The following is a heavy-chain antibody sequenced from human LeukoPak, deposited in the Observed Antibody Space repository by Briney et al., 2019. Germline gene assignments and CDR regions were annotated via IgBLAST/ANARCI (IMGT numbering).Heavy chain of an antibody. V-gene: IGHV3-30*02. CDR2: IRYDGSNK. CDR3: AKDAGKQWLAPFDY. CDR1: GFTFSSYG. J-gene: IGHJ4*02. Sequence: PGGSLRLSCAASGFTFSSYGMHWVRQAPGKGLEWVAFIRYDGSNKYYADSVKGRFTISRDNSKNTLYLQMNSLRAEDTAVYSCAKDAGKQWLAPFDYWGQGTLVTVSS. D-gene: IGHD6-19*01.